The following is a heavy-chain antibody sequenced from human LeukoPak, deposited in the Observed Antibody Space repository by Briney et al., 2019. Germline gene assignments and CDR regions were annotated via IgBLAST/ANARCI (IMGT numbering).Heavy chain of an antibody. J-gene: IGHJ5*02. D-gene: IGHD6-19*01. CDR3: ARVVEVMAVAGTFSHWFDP. Sequence: SVKVSCKASGGTFSSYAISWMRQAPGQGLEWMGGIIPIFGTANYAQKFQGRVTITTDESTSTAYMELSSLRSEDTAVYYCARVVEVMAVAGTFSHWFDPWGQGTLVTVSS. V-gene: IGHV1-69*05. CDR2: IIPIFGTA. CDR1: GGTFSSYA.